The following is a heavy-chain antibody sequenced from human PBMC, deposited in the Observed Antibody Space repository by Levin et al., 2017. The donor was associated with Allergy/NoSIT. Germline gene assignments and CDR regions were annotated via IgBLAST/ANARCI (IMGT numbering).Heavy chain of an antibody. D-gene: IGHD3-10*01. V-gene: IGHV1-46*01. Sequence: ASVKVSCKASGYTFTSYYMHWVRQAPGQGLEWMGIINPSGGSTSYAQKFQGRVTMTRDTSTSTVYMELSSLRSEDTAVYYCARDRPKWVGELLYIDYWGQGTLVTVSS. CDR1: GYTFTSYY. CDR2: INPSGGST. CDR3: ARDRPKWVGELLYIDY. J-gene: IGHJ4*02.